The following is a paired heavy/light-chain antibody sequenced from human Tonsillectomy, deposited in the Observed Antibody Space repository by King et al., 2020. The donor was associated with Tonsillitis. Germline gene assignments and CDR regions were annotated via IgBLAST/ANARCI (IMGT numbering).Heavy chain of an antibody. CDR3: SRESPNSGSYYFYYYMEV. CDR1: GASISSGSSY. V-gene: IGHV4-61*02. D-gene: IGHD1-26*01. Sequence: QVQLQESGPGLVKPSQTLSLTCTVSGASISSGSSYWSWIRQPAGQGLEWIGRIYTSGSTNYNPSLKSRVTISVDTSKNQFSLKLSSVTAADTAVYYCSRESPNSGSYYFYYYMEVWGKGTTVTVSS. CDR2: IYTSGST. J-gene: IGHJ6*03.
Light chain of an antibody. Sequence: DIQMTQSPSSLSASVGDRVTITCRASQTISRYLNWFQQKPGTAPKLLIYEASSLQSGVPSRFSGSGSGTDFTLTISSLQPEDFATYYCQESYNIPFTFGPGTKVDI. CDR1: QTISRY. V-gene: IGKV1-39*01. CDR3: QESYNIPFT. J-gene: IGKJ3*01. CDR2: EAS.